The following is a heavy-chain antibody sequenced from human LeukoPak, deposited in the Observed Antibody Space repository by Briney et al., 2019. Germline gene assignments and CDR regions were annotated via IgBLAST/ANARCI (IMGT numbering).Heavy chain of an antibody. D-gene: IGHD3-9*01. CDR2: INHSGST. J-gene: IGHJ5*02. CDR3: ARGFRGTERITIFHWFDP. CDR1: GGSFSGYY. V-gene: IGHV4-34*01. Sequence: SETLFLTCAVYGGSFSGYYWSWIRQPPGKGLEWIGEINHSGSTNYNPSLKSRVTISVDTSKNQFSLKLSSVTAADTAVYYCARGFRGTERITIFHWFDPWGQGTLVTVSS.